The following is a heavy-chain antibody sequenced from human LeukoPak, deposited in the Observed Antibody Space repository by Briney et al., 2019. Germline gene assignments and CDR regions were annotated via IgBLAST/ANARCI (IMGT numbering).Heavy chain of an antibody. CDR3: ARQAYYYDSSGYEPVRNYWFDP. Sequence: SETLSLTCTVSGGSISSYYWSWIRQPPGKGLEWIGYIYHSGSTYYNPSLKSRVTVSVDRSKNQFSLKLSSVTAADTAVYYCARQAYYYDSSGYEPVRNYWFDPWGQGTLVTVSS. CDR2: IYHSGST. V-gene: IGHV4-59*08. CDR1: GGSISSYY. D-gene: IGHD3-22*01. J-gene: IGHJ5*02.